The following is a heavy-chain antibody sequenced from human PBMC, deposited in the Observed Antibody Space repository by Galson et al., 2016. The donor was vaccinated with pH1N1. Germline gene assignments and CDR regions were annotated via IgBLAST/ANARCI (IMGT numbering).Heavy chain of an antibody. CDR3: AKESGEDWSGSKRYSFDY. CDR1: GFTFSSFG. V-gene: IGHV3-30*18. D-gene: IGHD3-3*01. Sequence: SLRLSCAASGFTFSSFGMHWVRQAPGKGLEWMAVISYDGSVEYYGDSVKGRFSISRDNSKNTLYLQMNSLGPEDTAVYYCAKESGEDWSGSKRYSFDYWGQGALVTVSS. J-gene: IGHJ4*02. CDR2: ISYDGSVE.